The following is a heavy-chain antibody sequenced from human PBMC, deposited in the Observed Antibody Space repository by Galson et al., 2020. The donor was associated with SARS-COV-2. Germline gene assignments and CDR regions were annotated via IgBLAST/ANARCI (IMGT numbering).Heavy chain of an antibody. Sequence: GGSLRLSCAASGFTFSNAWMNWVRQAPGKGLEWVGRIKSKTDGGTTDYAAPVKGRFTISRDDSKNTLYLQMNSLKTEDTAVYYCTTAVTAGPKRVRFLEWLLPHYYYYGMDVWGQGTTVTVSS. CDR3: TTAVTAGPKRVRFLEWLLPHYYYYGMDV. CDR1: GFTFSNAW. V-gene: IGHV3-15*07. CDR2: IKSKTDGGTT. D-gene: IGHD3-3*01. J-gene: IGHJ6*02.